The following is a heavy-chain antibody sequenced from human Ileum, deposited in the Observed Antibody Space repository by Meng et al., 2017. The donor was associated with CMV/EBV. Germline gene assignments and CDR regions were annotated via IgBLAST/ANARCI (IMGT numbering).Heavy chain of an antibody. D-gene: IGHD3-3*01. V-gene: IGHV3-15*01. CDR3: AWDIANFLNK. J-gene: IGHJ4*02. CDR1: GFNCNDAW. CDR2: IKSKGSGGTT. Sequence: VESGGGSGGPGGSLRVSVVGSGFNCNDAWIRWVRQAPRKGLEWIGRIKSKGSGGTTDYVASVKDRFIISRDDSKNTVYLQMNSLEIEDTAVYYCAWDIANFLNKWGQGALVTVSS.